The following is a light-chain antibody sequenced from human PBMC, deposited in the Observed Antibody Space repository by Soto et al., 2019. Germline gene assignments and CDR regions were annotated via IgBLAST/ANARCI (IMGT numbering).Light chain of an antibody. J-gene: IGKJ1*01. CDR3: QQDNDWPPGGT. V-gene: IGKV3-15*01. CDR1: QSVNNN. Sequence: EIVMTQSPATLSVSPGERATLSCRASQSVNNNLAWYQQKPGQAPRLLIYAASTRATGIPARFSGSGSGTEFTLTISSLQSEDFAVYYCQQDNDWPPGGTFGQGTKVEIK. CDR2: AAS.